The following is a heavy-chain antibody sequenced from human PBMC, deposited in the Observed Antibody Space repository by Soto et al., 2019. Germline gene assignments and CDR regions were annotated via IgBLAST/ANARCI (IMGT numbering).Heavy chain of an antibody. D-gene: IGHD3-3*01. V-gene: IGHV3-33*01. CDR1: GFTFSSYG. CDR3: ARGTGELRFLEWLLDAFDI. J-gene: IGHJ3*02. Sequence: PGGSLRLSCAASGFTFSSYGMHWVRQAPGKGLEWVAVIWYDGSNKYYADSVKGRFTISRDNSKNTLYLQMNSLRAEDTAVYYCARGTGELRFLEWLLDAFDIWGQGTMVTVSS. CDR2: IWYDGSNK.